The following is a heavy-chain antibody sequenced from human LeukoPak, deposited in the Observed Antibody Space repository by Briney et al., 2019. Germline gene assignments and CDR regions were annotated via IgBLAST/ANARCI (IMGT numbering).Heavy chain of an antibody. CDR2: ISSSGTYR. CDR1: GFTFSSYS. J-gene: IGHJ4*02. D-gene: IGHD1-14*01. V-gene: IGHV3-21*01. CDR3: ARVGNNTSGY. Sequence: GGSLRLSCAASGFTFSSYSMNWVRQAPGKGXEWVSSISSSGTYRYYADSAKGRFTISRDNAKNSLYLQMNSLRAEDTAVYSCARVGNNTSGYWGQGTLVTVSS.